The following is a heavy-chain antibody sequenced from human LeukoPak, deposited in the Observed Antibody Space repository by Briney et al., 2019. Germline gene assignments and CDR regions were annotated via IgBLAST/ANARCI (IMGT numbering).Heavy chain of an antibody. CDR3: AKDLLTFGGVIGIFDS. CDR1: GFTFRSHA. J-gene: IGHJ4*02. Sequence: QSGGSLRLSCVASGFTFRSHAMSWVRQAPGKGLEWVSAMSVSGDKTYYAVSVKGRFTISRDNSKNTLYLQMNSLRAEDTAVYYCAKDLLTFGGVIGIFDSWGQGTRVTVSS. D-gene: IGHD3-16*01. V-gene: IGHV3-23*01. CDR2: MSVSGDKT.